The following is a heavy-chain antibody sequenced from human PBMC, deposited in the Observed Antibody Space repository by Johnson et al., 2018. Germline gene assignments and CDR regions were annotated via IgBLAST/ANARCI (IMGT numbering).Heavy chain of an antibody. CDR3: AKGGMIVVSHDAFDI. CDR1: GFTFSSYS. J-gene: IGHJ3*02. Sequence: EVQLVESGGGLVQPGGSLRLSCAASGFTFSSYSMNWVRQAPGKGLEWVSYISSSSSTIYYADSVKGRFTISRDNAKNSLYLQMNSLRAEDTAVYYCAKGGMIVVSHDAFDIWGQGTTVTVSS. D-gene: IGHD3-22*01. V-gene: IGHV3-48*01. CDR2: ISSSSSTI.